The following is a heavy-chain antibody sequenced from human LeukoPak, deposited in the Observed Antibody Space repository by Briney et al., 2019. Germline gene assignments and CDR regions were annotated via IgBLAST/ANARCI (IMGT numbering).Heavy chain of an antibody. CDR3: ARGGSYYYDILTGYFFRD. D-gene: IGHD3-9*01. J-gene: IGHJ3*01. CDR1: GSTSSRYY. Sequence: GGSLRLSCAASGSTSSRYYMSWVRQTPEKGLEWVANINQDGSEKNYVDSVKGRFTISRDNAKNSLYLQMNRLRAEDTAVYYCARGGSYYYDILTGYFFRDWGQGTMVTVSS. CDR2: INQDGSEK. V-gene: IGHV3-7*01.